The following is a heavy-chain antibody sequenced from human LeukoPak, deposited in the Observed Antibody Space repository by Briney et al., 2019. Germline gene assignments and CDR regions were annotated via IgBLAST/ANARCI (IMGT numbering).Heavy chain of an antibody. D-gene: IGHD3-10*01. J-gene: IGHJ4*02. Sequence: GGSLRLSCAASGFTFSSYAMSWVRQAPGKGLAWISTVSASGDSTSYADSVKGRFTISRDNSKNALYLQVNSLRADDAALYYCAKSHYYGSGSIDYWGQGTLVTVSS. CDR3: AKSHYYGSGSIDY. CDR2: VSASGDST. V-gene: IGHV3-23*01. CDR1: GFTFSSYA.